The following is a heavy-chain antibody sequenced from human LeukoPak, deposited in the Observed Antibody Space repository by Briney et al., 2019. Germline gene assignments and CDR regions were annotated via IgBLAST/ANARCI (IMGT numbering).Heavy chain of an antibody. CDR1: GGTFSNYA. V-gene: IGHV1-69*01. Sequence: SVKVSCKASGGTFSNYAISWVRQAPGQGLEWMGGIIPIFGTANYAQKFQGRVTITADESTSTAYMELSSPRSEDTAVYYCARDPEGVIGYCSGGSCYDGWFDPWGQGTLVTVSS. D-gene: IGHD2-15*01. CDR2: IIPIFGTA. J-gene: IGHJ5*02. CDR3: ARDPEGVIGYCSGGSCYDGWFDP.